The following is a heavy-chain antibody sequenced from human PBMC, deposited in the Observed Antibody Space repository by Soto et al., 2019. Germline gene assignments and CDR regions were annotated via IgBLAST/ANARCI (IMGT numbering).Heavy chain of an antibody. CDR1: GFTFSSYA. V-gene: IGHV3-30-3*01. Sequence: GGSLRLSCAASGFTFSSYAMHWVRQAPGKGLEWVAVISYDGSNKYYADSVKGRFTISRDNSKNTLYLQMNSLRAEDTAVYYCARGIAARRYNWFDPWGQGTLVTVSS. CDR2: ISYDGSNK. CDR3: ARGIAARRYNWFDP. D-gene: IGHD6-6*01. J-gene: IGHJ5*02.